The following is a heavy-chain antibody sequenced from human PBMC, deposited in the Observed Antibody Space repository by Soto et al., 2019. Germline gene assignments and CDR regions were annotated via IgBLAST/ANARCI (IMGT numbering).Heavy chain of an antibody. J-gene: IGHJ5*01. CDR1: GLTFSRHA. D-gene: IGHD3-3*01. CDR3: ALMRNGGVADSFDS. CDR2: ISRDGSYI. V-gene: IGHV3-30*04. Sequence: RGSLRLSCAASGLTFSRHAIHWVRLTPGRGLEWVLAISRDGSYIYYTDSVKGRFTVSRDNSKNTVFVQMNRLIPDDTALYFCALMRNGGVADSFDSWGPGILLT.